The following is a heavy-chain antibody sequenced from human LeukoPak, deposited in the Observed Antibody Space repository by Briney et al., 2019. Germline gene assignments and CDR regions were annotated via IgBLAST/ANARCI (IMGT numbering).Heavy chain of an antibody. D-gene: IGHD3-16*02. Sequence: GGSLRLSCAASGFTFSTYWMSWVRQAPGKGLEWVANIKQDGSGKHYVDSVKGRFTISRDNAKNSLYLQMNSLRAEDTAVYYCARDLLGYNYHYMDVWGKGTTVTVSS. CDR1: GFTFSTYW. V-gene: IGHV3-7*01. CDR2: IKQDGSGK. J-gene: IGHJ6*03. CDR3: ARDLLGYNYHYMDV.